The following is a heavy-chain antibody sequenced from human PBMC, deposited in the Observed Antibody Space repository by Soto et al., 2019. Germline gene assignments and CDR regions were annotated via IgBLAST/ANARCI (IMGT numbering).Heavy chain of an antibody. J-gene: IGHJ3*02. CDR2: IYYSGTT. V-gene: IGHV4-31*03. CDR1: GGSISSGGYY. D-gene: IGHD5-12*01. CDR3: ARDESATDAFDI. Sequence: QVQLQESGPGLVQPSQTLSLTCTVSGGSISSGGYYWSWIRQNPGKGLEWIGYIYYSGTTNYNPSLKSRLTISVDTSKNQFSLKLNSMTAADTAVYYWARDESATDAFDIWGQGTMVTVSS.